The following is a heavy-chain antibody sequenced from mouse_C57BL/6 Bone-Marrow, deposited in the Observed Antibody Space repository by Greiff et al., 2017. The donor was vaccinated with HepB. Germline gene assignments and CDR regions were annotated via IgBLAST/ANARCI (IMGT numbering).Heavy chain of an antibody. V-gene: IGHV1-82*01. Sequence: QVQLQQSGPELVKPGASVKISCKASGYAFSSSWMNWVKQRPGKGLEWIGRIYPGDGDTNYNGKFKGKATLTADKSSSTAYMHLSSLTSEDSAVYFCARTREYDEGDYWGKGTTLTVSS. J-gene: IGHJ2*01. CDR1: GYAFSSSW. D-gene: IGHD2-12*01. CDR2: IYPGDGDT. CDR3: ARTREYDEGDY.